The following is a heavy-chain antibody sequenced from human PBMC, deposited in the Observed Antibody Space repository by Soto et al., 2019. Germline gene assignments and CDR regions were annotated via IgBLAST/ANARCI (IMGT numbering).Heavy chain of an antibody. CDR2: FDPEDGET. D-gene: IGHD3-3*01. Sequence: QVQLVQSGAEVKKPGASVKVSCKVSGYTLTELSMHWVRQAPGKGLEWMGGFDPEDGETIYAQKFQGRVTMTEDTSTDKAYMELSSLRFKDTAVYECSTGITISASIDVWGQGTTVTVSS. CDR3: STGITISASIDV. J-gene: IGHJ6*02. V-gene: IGHV1-24*01. CDR1: GYTLTELS.